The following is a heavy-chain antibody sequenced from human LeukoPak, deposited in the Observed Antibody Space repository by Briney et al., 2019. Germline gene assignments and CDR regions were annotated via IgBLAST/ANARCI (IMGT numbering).Heavy chain of an antibody. CDR1: GFTFSTFY. CDR3: ARNAYGAQTPSDV. CDR2: IRGGSSSI. D-gene: IGHD4-17*01. Sequence: GGSLRLSCAASGFTFSTFYMNCVRQSPGKGLEWVSSIRGGSSSIYYADSVKGRFTISRDNAKNSLYLQMNSLISEDTAVYYCARNAYGAQTPSDVWGQGTTVTVSS. V-gene: IGHV3-21*04. J-gene: IGHJ6*02.